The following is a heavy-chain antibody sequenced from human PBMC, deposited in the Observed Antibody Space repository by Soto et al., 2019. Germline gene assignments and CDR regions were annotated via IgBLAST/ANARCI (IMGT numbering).Heavy chain of an antibody. V-gene: IGHV1-18*04. J-gene: IGHJ4*02. CDR1: GYMFTTYG. CDR3: ARTGGGMAARPLEY. CDR2: ISAYNGNK. Sequence: VQLVQSGGEVKKPGASVEVSCRTSGYMFTTYGMSWVRQAPGQGLEWMAWISAYNGNKKYAQKFQGRVTMTTDTTTSTVSMELRNLTSDDTGTYFCARTGGGMAARPLEYWGQGTLVTVSS. D-gene: IGHD6-6*01.